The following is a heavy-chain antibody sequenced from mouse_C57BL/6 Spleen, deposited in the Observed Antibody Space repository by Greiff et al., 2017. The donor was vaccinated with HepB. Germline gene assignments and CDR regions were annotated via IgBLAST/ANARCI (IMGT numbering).Heavy chain of an antibody. D-gene: IGHD1-1*01. J-gene: IGHJ2*01. CDR1: GYTFTSYW. CDR2: INPSNGGT. V-gene: IGHV1-53*01. Sequence: QVHVKQPGTELVKPGASVKLSCKASGYTFTSYWMHWVKQRPGQGLEWIGNINPSNGGTNYNEKFKSKATLTVDKSSSTAYMQLSSLTSEDSAVYYCALITTVVADFDYWGQGTTLTVSS. CDR3: ALITTVVADFDY.